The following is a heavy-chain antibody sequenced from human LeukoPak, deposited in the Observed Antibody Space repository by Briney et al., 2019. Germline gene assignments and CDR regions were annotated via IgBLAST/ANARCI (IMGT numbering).Heavy chain of an antibody. Sequence: GGSLRLSCAASGFTFYDYYMSWLPQAPGKGGEWDSYISSSGSTIYYADTVKGRFTISRDNAKNTLYLQMNSLRAEDTAVYYCARPPPGGPDYWGQGTLVTVSS. D-gene: IGHD1-26*01. CDR3: ARPPPGGPDY. CDR1: GFTFYDYY. V-gene: IGHV3-11*01. CDR2: ISSSGSTI. J-gene: IGHJ4*02.